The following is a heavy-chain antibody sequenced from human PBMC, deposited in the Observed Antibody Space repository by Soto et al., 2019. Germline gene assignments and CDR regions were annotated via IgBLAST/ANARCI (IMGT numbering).Heavy chain of an antibody. CDR2: IKQDGREK. CDR1: GYPFSSNW. D-gene: IGHD2-15*01. Sequence: GGSLRLSCAASGYPFSSNWMNWVRKAPGKGPEWVANIKQDGREKYYVDSVKGRFTISRDNAKNSLYLQMNSLRADDTAVYYCARDLGYCAGGTCYTVLDYWGQGTLVTVSS. J-gene: IGHJ4*02. V-gene: IGHV3-7*01. CDR3: ARDLGYCAGGTCYTVLDY.